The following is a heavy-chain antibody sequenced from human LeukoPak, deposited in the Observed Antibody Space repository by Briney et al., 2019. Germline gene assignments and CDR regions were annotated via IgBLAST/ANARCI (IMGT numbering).Heavy chain of an antibody. J-gene: IGHJ4*02. Sequence: QTGGSLRLSCAASGFTLGNYAMSWVRQAPGKGLEWVSSMSSSGGSTYYADSVKGRFTFSRDNPKNTLYLQMNSPRAEDTAVYYCAKSSYYDTSGFYREYYFDYWGQGTLVTVSS. CDR1: GFTLGNYA. D-gene: IGHD3-22*01. CDR3: AKSSYYDTSGFYREYYFDY. V-gene: IGHV3-23*01. CDR2: MSSSGGST.